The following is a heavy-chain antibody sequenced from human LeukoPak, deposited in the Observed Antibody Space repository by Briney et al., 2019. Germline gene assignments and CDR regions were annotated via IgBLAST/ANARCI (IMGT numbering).Heavy chain of an antibody. CDR2: IRYDGSNK. CDR3: AKEAIPLAVAGLGVDY. V-gene: IGHV3-30*02. D-gene: IGHD6-19*01. J-gene: IGHJ4*02. CDR1: GFTFSSYG. Sequence: PGGSPRLSCAASGFTFSSYGMHWVRQAPGKGLEWVAFIRYDGSNKYYADSVKGRFTISRDNSKNTLYLQMNSLRAEDTAVYYCAKEAIPLAVAGLGVDYWGQGTLVTVSS.